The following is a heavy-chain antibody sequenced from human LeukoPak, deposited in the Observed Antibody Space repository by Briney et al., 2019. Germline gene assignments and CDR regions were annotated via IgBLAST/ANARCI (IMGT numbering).Heavy chain of an antibody. D-gene: IGHD7-27*01. CDR1: GYSTTSNYY. J-gene: IGHJ2*01. CDR3: ASERNWAYWYFDL. V-gene: IGHV4-38-2*01. Sequence: SETLSLTFAVSGYSTTSNYYWGWIRQPPGKGLEWIGSIYHSGSTYYNPSLKSRVTISVDTSKNQFSLKPTSVTAADTAVYYCASERNWAYWYFDLWGRGTLVTVSS. CDR2: IYHSGST.